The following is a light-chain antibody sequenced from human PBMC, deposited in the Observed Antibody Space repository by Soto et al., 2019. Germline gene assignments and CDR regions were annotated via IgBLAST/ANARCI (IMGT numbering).Light chain of an antibody. CDR2: AAS. CDR3: QKYGSSLFT. Sequence: EIVLTQSPGTLSLSPGERATLSCRASQSVSSSYLAWYQQKPGQAPRLLIYAASTRATGIPDRFSGSGSGTDFTLTISRLEPEDFAVYYCQKYGSSLFTFGHGTKVDIK. CDR1: QSVSSSY. J-gene: IGKJ3*01. V-gene: IGKV3-20*01.